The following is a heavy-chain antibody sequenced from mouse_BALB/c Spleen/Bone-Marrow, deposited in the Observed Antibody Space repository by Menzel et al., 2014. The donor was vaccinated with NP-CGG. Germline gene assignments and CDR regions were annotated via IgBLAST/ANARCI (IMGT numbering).Heavy chain of an antibody. V-gene: IGHV1-77*01. J-gene: IGHJ2*01. CDR2: IYPGSGST. CDR3: ATGTDY. D-gene: IGHD1-1*02. Sequence: VQLQQSGPELVKPGASVKMSCKASGYTFTDYVISWVKQRTGQGLEWIGEIYPGSGSTYYNEKFKGKATLTADKSSNTAYMQLRSLTSEDSAVYFCATGTDYWGQGTTLTVSS. CDR1: GYTFTDYV.